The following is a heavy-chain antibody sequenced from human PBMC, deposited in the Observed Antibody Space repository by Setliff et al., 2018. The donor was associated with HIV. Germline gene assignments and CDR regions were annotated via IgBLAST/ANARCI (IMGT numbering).Heavy chain of an antibody. CDR3: AREQLGFGPPRGMDV. D-gene: IGHD6-13*01. J-gene: IGHJ6*02. CDR2: INPNSGGT. Sequence: ASVKVSCKASGYAFTGYYIHWVRQAPGQGLEWMGRINPNSGGTGYAQKFQGRVTITRDTSASTAYMELSSLRSEDTAVYYCAREQLGFGPPRGMDVWGQGTTVTVSS. V-gene: IGHV1-2*06. CDR1: GYAFTGYY.